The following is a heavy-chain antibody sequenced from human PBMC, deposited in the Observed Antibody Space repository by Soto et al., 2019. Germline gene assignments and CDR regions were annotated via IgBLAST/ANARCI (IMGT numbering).Heavy chain of an antibody. D-gene: IGHD6-13*01. V-gene: IGHV3-11*01. CDR2: ISSSAGTI. Sequence: KTGGSLRLSCAASGLTFSDYYMTWIRQAPGKGLEWVSYISSSAGTISYADSVKGRFTISRDNAKNSLYLQMNSLRAEDTAVYYCARAMYSSKTEFEYWGQGTLVTVSS. CDR1: GLTFSDYY. J-gene: IGHJ4*02. CDR3: ARAMYSSKTEFEY.